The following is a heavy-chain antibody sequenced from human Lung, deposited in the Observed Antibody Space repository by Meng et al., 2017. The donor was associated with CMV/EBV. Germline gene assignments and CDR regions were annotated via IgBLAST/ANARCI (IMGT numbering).Heavy chain of an antibody. CDR1: GFTFSDHG. CDR3: ARAMRGPYCTSTTCPTANYYNYGMDV. CDR2: ISCDGNEK. D-gene: IGHD2-2*01. J-gene: IGHJ6*02. Sequence: LSLTXSASGFTFSDHGVHWVRQAPGKGLEWVTVISCDGNEKYYADSVKGRFTISRDNSKNTLSLQMNSLSPEDTAVYYCARAMRGPYCTSTTCPTANYYNYGMDVWGQGTTVTVSS. V-gene: IGHV3-30*04.